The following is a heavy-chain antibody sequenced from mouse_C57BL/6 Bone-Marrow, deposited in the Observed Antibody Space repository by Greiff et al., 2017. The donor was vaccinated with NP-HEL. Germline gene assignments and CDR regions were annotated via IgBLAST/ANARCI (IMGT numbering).Heavy chain of an antibody. Sequence: EVQGVESGGGLVQPKGSLKLSCAASGFTFNTYAMHWVRQAPGKGLEWVARIRSKSSNYATYYADSVKDRFTISRDDSQSMLYLQMNNLKTEDTAMYYCVSEIYYYGSSYVWYFDVWGTGTTVTVSS. CDR2: IRSKSSNYAT. CDR1: GFTFNTYA. D-gene: IGHD1-1*01. V-gene: IGHV10-3*01. CDR3: VSEIYYYGSSYVWYFDV. J-gene: IGHJ1*03.